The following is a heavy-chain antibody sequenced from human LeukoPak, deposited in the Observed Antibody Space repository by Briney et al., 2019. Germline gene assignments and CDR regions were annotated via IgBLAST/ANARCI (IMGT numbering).Heavy chain of an antibody. CDR1: GDSISSSTYY. V-gene: IGHV4-39*01. CDR2: RYYSGNT. CDR3: ARRKPLSSLFDP. D-gene: IGHD3-3*02. Sequence: SETLSLTCIVSGDSISSSTYYWGWIRQPPGKCLEWIGSRYYSGNTYYNPSLKSRVTISVDTSKNQFSLKLTSVTAADTAVYYCARRKPLSSLFDPWGQGTLVTVSS. J-gene: IGHJ5*02.